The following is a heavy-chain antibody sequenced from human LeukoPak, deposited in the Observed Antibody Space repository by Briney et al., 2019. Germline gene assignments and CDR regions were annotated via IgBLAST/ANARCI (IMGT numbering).Heavy chain of an antibody. Sequence: ASVKVSCKASGYTFSNYGISWVRQAPGQGLEWMGWISVYNGNTNYAQKVQGRVTTTTDTSTNTAYMELRSLRSDDTAVYYCARDRRYFDWLLSIRDAFDIWGQGTMVTVSS. CDR2: ISVYNGNT. D-gene: IGHD3-9*01. J-gene: IGHJ3*02. V-gene: IGHV1-18*01. CDR1: GYTFSNYG. CDR3: ARDRRYFDWLLSIRDAFDI.